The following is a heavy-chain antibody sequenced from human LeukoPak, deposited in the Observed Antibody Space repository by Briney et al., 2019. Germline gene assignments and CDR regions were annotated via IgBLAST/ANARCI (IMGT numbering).Heavy chain of an antibody. CDR2: ISSSSSPI. J-gene: IGHJ4*02. CDR1: RFTFSSYS. D-gene: IGHD2-2*01. V-gene: IGHV3-48*01. Sequence: GGSLRLSCAASRFTFSSYSMNWVRPAPRKGLGWGSYISSSSSPIYYADSVEGRFTISRHNAKNSLYQQTNSLRAEDTAVYYCARGQGGGDCSGTSCYRLFDYWGQGTLVTVSS. CDR3: ARGQGGGDCSGTSCYRLFDY.